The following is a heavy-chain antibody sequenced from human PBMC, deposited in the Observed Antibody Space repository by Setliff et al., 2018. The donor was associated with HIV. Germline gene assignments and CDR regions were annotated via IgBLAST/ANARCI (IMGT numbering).Heavy chain of an antibody. CDR1: GGSFSGYY. D-gene: IGHD1-1*01. J-gene: IGHJ4*02. V-gene: IGHV4-34*01. CDR3: SNWNTTVDADS. Sequence: PSETLSLTCTVYGGSFSGYYWTWIRQPPGKGLEWIGDINHRGDTNYIPSLKSRVTMSLDTSKNQFSLNLNSVTAADTAVYYCSNWNTTVDADSWGQGTLVTVSS. CDR2: INHRGDT.